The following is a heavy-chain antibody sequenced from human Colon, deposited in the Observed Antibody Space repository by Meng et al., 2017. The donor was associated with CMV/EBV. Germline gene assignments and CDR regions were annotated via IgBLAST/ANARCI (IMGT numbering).Heavy chain of an antibody. Sequence: GESLKISCEGSGFMFSTYWMMWFRQAPGKGLEWVANINQDGTRKHYEDSVEGRFTISRDNGKNSLYLQMNSLRAEDTALYYCARDLDIVVGSIITYDALDIWGQGTMVTVSS. CDR3: ARDLDIVVGSIITYDALDI. CDR2: INQDGTRK. V-gene: IGHV3-7*01. D-gene: IGHD2-2*01. CDR1: GFMFSTYW. J-gene: IGHJ3*02.